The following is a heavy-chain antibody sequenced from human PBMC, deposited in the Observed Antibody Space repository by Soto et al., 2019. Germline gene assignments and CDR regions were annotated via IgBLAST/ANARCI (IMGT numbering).Heavy chain of an antibody. Sequence: PSETLSLTCTVSGGSISSYYWSWIRQPPGKGLEWIGYIYYSGSTNYNPSLKSRVTISVDTSKNQFSLKMSSVTAADTAVYYCARAWGDFWSGYYFDYWGQGTLVTAPQ. CDR2: IYYSGST. CDR3: ARAWGDFWSGYYFDY. D-gene: IGHD3-3*01. CDR1: GGSISSYY. V-gene: IGHV4-59*01. J-gene: IGHJ4*02.